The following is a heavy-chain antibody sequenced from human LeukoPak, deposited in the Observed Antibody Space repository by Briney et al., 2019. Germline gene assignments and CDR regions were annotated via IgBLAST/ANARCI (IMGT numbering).Heavy chain of an antibody. V-gene: IGHV4-39*07. Sequence: SETLSLTCTVSGGSIRSSSYYWGWIRQPPGKGLEWIGSIYYSGSTYYNPSLKSRVTISVDTSKNQFSLKLSSVTAADTAVYYCARFTEYYDFWSGSDAFDIWGQGTMVTVSS. D-gene: IGHD3-3*01. CDR2: IYYSGST. J-gene: IGHJ3*02. CDR1: GGSIRSSSYY. CDR3: ARFTEYYDFWSGSDAFDI.